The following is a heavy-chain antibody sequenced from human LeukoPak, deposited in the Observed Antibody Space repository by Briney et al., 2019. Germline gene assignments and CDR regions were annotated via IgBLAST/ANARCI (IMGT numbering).Heavy chain of an antibody. CDR1: GGTFSSYA. D-gene: IGHD2-21*02. J-gene: IGHJ6*03. V-gene: IGHV1-69*05. CDR3: ARAPYCGGDCYSPDYYYYYYYMDV. CDR2: IIPIFGTA. Sequence: SVKVSCKASGGTFSSYAISWVRQAPGQGLEWMGGIIPIFGTANYARKFQGRVTMTTDTSTSTAYMELRSLRSDDTAVYYCARAPYCGGDCYSPDYYYYYYYMDVWGKGTTVTVSS.